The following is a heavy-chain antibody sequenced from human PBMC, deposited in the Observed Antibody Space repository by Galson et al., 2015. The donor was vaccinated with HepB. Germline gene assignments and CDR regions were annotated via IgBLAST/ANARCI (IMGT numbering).Heavy chain of an antibody. D-gene: IGHD3-22*01. CDR2: INPDGTNV. V-gene: IGHV3-74*01. J-gene: IGHJ4*02. CDR1: GFTFGIYW. CDR3: LHDRGGPDY. Sequence: SLRLSCAASGFTFGIYWMHWVRQPPGGGPVWVSHINPDGTNVRYADSVKGRFTISRDNAKNTLYLQMNSLRDEDTAVYYCLHDRGGPDYWGQGTMVTVSS.